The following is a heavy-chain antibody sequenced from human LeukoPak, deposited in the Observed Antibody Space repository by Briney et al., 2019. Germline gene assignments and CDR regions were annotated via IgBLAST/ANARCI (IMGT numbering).Heavy chain of an antibody. J-gene: IGHJ5*02. CDR3: AKTGNRDTSNWSNWFDP. D-gene: IGHD6-13*01. CDR2: ISSSSSYI. V-gene: IGHV3-21*04. Sequence: PGGSLRLSCAASGFTFSSYSMNWVRQAPGKGLEWVSSISSSSSYIYYADSVKGRFTISRDNAKNSLYLQMNSLRAEDTAVYYCAKTGNRDTSNWSNWFDPWGQGTLVTVSS. CDR1: GFTFSSYS.